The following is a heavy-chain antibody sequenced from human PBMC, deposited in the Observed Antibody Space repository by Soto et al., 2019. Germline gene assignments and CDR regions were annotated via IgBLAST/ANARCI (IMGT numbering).Heavy chain of an antibody. CDR3: AKDLTGRGSSAEFDY. J-gene: IGHJ4*02. V-gene: IGHV3-23*01. D-gene: IGHD6-6*01. CDR1: GFTFSSYA. CDR2: ISGSGGST. Sequence: GGSLRLSCAASGFTFSSYAMSWVRQAPGKGLEWVSAISGSGGSTYYADSVKGRFTISRDNSKNTLYLQMNSLRAEDTAVYYCAKDLTGRGSSAEFDYWGQGTLVTVSS.